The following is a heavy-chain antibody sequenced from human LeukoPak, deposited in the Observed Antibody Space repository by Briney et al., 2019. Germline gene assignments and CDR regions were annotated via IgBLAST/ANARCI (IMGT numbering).Heavy chain of an antibody. CDR2: INHSGST. CDR3: ARVPVFLGLRLKNWFDP. D-gene: IGHD5-12*01. V-gene: IGHV4-34*01. J-gene: IGHJ5*02. Sequence: SETLSPTCAVYGGSFSGYYWSWIRQPPGKGLEWIGEINHSGSTNYNPSLKSRVTISVDTSKNQFSLKLSSVTAADTAVYYCARVPVFLGLRLKNWFDPWGQGTLVTVSS. CDR1: GGSFSGYY.